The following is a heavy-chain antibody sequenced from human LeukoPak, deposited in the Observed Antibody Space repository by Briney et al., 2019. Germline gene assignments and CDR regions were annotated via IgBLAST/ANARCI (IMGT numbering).Heavy chain of an antibody. CDR1: GGSITGYY. CDR3: ARGLLVGNTGYYFDY. CDR2: IYYSGST. V-gene: IGHV4-59*01. Sequence: SAALSLTCTVSGGSITGYYWTWIRQPPGKGLEWIGYIYYSGSTNYHSSLKSRVTLSVDTSKKQFSLKLSSVTAADTAVYFCARGLLVGNTGYYFDYWGQGALVTVSS. D-gene: IGHD1-26*01. J-gene: IGHJ4*02.